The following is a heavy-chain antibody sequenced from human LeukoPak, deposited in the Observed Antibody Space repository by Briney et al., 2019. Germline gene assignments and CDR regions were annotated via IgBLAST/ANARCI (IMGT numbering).Heavy chain of an antibody. V-gene: IGHV1-18*01. CDR1: GYTFTSYG. CDR3: ARALAVGAFDI. CDR2: ISAYNGNT. Sequence: EASVKVSCKASGYTFTSYGIGWVRQAPGQGLEWMGWISAYNGNTNYAQKLQGRATMTTDTSTSTAYMELRSLRSDDTAVYYCARALAVGAFDIWGQGTMVTVSS. J-gene: IGHJ3*02. D-gene: IGHD6-19*01.